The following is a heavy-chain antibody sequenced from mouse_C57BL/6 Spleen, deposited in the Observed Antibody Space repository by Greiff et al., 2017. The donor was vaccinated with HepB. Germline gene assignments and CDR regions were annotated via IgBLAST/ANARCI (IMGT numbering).Heavy chain of an antibody. CDR1: GYAFSSSW. D-gene: IGHD2-5*01. J-gene: IGHJ2*01. CDR2: IYPGDGET. CDR3: ARTYSNGYFDY. Sequence: QVQLQQSGPELVKPGASVKISCKASGYAFSSSWMNWVKQRPGKGLEWIGRIYPGDGETNYDGKFKGKATLTADKSSSTAYMQLSSLASEDSAVYFCARTYSNGYFDYWGQGTTLTVSS. V-gene: IGHV1-82*01.